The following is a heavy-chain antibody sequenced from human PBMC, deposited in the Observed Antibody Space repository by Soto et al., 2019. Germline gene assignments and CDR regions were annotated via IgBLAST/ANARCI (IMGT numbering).Heavy chain of an antibody. V-gene: IGHV1-69*13. Sequence: SVKVSCKASGGTFSSYAISWVRQAPGQGLEWMGGIIPIFGTANYAQKFQGRVTITADESTSTAYMELSSLRSEDTAVYYCAGPSPHSSGYYGGMDVWGQGTTVTVSS. CDR2: IIPIFGTA. CDR3: AGPSPHSSGYYGGMDV. CDR1: GGTFSSYA. J-gene: IGHJ6*02. D-gene: IGHD3-22*01.